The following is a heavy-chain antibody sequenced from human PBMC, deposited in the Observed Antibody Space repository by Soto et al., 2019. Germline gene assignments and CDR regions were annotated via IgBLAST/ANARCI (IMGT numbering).Heavy chain of an antibody. V-gene: IGHV5-51*01. J-gene: IGHJ4*02. CDR1: GYAFPNYW. CDR2: VYPADSET. Sequence: GESLKISCNGSGYAFPNYWIGWLRQMPGKGLEWMGMVYPADSETRYSPSFEGQVTFSADRSTNTAYVQWSRLKASDTAMFYCARFIPYESPQGYILDYWGQGTLVTVSS. CDR3: ARFIPYESPQGYILDY. D-gene: IGHD3-22*01.